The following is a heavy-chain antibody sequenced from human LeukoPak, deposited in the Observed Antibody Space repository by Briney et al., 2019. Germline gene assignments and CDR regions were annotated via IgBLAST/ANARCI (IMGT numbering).Heavy chain of an antibody. CDR3: APSDGLYGMDV. CDR1: GYTFTGYY. CDR2: INPNSGDT. J-gene: IGHJ6*02. Sequence: ASVKVSCKASGYTFTGYYMHWVRQPPGQGLEWMGWINPNSGDTNYAQKFQGRVTMTRDTSISTAYMELSRLRSDDTAVYYCAPSDGLYGMDVWGQGTTVTVSS. V-gene: IGHV1-2*02.